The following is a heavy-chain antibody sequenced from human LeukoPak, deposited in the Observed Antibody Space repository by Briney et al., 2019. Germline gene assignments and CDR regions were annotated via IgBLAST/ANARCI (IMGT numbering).Heavy chain of an antibody. J-gene: IGHJ3*02. V-gene: IGHV4-34*01. D-gene: IGHD3-10*01. CDR2: INHSGST. CDR3: AKSNGYGLVAI. CDR1: GGSFSGYY. Sequence: SGTLSLTCAVYGGSFSGYYWSWIRQPPGKGLEWIGEINHSGSTNYNPSLKSRVTISVDTSKNQFSLKLNSVTAADTAVYYCAKSNGYGLVAIWGPRTMITGSS.